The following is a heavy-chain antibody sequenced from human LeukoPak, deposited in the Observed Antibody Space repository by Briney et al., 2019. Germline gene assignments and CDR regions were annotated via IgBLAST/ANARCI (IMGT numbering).Heavy chain of an antibody. D-gene: IGHD1-26*01. V-gene: IGHV4-30-2*01. CDR1: GGSISSGGYS. J-gene: IGHJ1*01. CDR3: ARGTTEGYFQH. Sequence: SQTLSLTCAVSGGSISSGGYSWSWIRQRPGKGLEWIGYIYHSGSTYHNPSLKSRVTISVDRSKNQFSLKLCSVTAADTAVYYCARGTTEGYFQHWGQGTLVTVSS. CDR2: IYHSGST.